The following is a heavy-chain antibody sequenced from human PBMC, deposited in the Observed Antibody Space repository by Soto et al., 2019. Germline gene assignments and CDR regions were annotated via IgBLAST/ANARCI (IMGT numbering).Heavy chain of an antibody. J-gene: IGHJ4*02. D-gene: IGHD3-10*02. CDR2: INHTGST. CDR1: GGSLSGYY. V-gene: IGHV4-34*01. Sequence: SETLSLTCTVYGGSLSGYYWTWIRQSPGKGLEWIGEINHTGSTDYNPSLKSRVTISVDTSKNQFSLKLSSVTAADTAVYYCARDRMLKTLEYWGQGTLVTVSS. CDR3: ARDRMLKTLEY.